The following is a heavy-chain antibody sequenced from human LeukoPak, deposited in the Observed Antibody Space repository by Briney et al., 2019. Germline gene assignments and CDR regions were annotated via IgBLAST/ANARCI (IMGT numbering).Heavy chain of an antibody. CDR2: IYYSGST. CDR3: ARDLDTATARGYYYMDV. CDR1: GGSTSSYY. Sequence: SETLCLTCTVSGGSTSSYYWSWIRQPPGKGLEWIGYIYYSGSTNYNPSLKSRVTISVDTSKNQFSLKLSSVTAADTAVYYCARDLDTATARGYYYMDVWGKGTTVTVSS. D-gene: IGHD5-18*01. V-gene: IGHV4-59*01. J-gene: IGHJ6*03.